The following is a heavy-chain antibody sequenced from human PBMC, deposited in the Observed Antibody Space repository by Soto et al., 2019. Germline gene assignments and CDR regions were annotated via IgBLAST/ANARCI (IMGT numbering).Heavy chain of an antibody. D-gene: IGHD5-12*01. CDR2: VWKDGHTK. CDR1: GFSVSNYG. V-gene: IGHV3-33*01. CDR3: ARGEAWTGEALDI. Sequence: QVQLVESGGGVVQPGQSLRLSCAASGFSVSNYGMHWVRQAPGKGREWVAVVWKDGHTKHYGDYVKGRFTISRDNSKNTLELKMSSLRGEDTAVYYCARGEAWTGEALDIWGKGTMVTVSS. J-gene: IGHJ3*02.